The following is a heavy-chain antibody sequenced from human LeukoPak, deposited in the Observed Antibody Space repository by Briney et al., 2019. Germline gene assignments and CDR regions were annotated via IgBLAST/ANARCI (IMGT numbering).Heavy chain of an antibody. Sequence: GGSLRLSCAASGFTFSSYGMHWVRQAPGKGLEWVAVISYGGSNKYYADSVKGRFTISRDNSKNTLYLQMNSLRAEDTAVYYCAKGRLKLVDYWGQGTLVTVSS. D-gene: IGHD6-25*01. V-gene: IGHV3-30*18. J-gene: IGHJ4*02. CDR3: AKGRLKLVDY. CDR2: ISYGGSNK. CDR1: GFTFSSYG.